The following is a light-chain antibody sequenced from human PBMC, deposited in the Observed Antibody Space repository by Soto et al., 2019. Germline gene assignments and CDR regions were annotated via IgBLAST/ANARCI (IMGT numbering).Light chain of an antibody. V-gene: IGLV2-11*01. CDR2: DVS. Sequence: QSVLTQPRSVSGSPGQSVTISCTGTSSDVGRYNYVSWYQHHPGKAPKLMIYDVSTRPSGVPDRFSGSKSGTTASLTISGFQAEAGSGYNCCYYGGSHCEFGRGTK. CDR1: SSDVGRYNY. J-gene: IGLJ2*01. CDR3: CYYGGSHCE.